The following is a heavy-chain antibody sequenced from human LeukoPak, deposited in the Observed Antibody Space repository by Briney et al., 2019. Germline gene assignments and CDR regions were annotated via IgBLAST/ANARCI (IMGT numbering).Heavy chain of an antibody. V-gene: IGHV4-59*12. D-gene: IGHD1-7*01. CDR2: SYYNGNT. CDR3: ARVELELPFESHYYYYMDV. J-gene: IGHJ6*03. Sequence: SETLSLTCTVSGGSITNYYWSWIRQPPGKGLEWIGFSYYNGNTNYNPSLKSRVTISVDTSKNQFSLKLSSVTAADTAVYYCARVELELPFESHYYYYMDVWGKGTTVTVSS. CDR1: GGSITNYY.